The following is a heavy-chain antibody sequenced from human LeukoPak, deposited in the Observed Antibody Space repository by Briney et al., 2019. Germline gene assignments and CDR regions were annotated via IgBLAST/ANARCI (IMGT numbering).Heavy chain of an antibody. V-gene: IGHV4-34*01. J-gene: IGHJ6*03. CDR2: INHSGST. CDR1: GGSFSGYY. Sequence: PSETLSLTCAVYGGSFSGYYWSWIRQPPGKGLEWIGEINHSGSTNYNPSLKSRVTISVDTSKNQFSLKLSSVTAADTAVYYCAREIPSLRLGEYYYYHMDVWGKGTTVTVSS. D-gene: IGHD3-16*01. CDR3: AREIPSLRLGEYYYYHMDV.